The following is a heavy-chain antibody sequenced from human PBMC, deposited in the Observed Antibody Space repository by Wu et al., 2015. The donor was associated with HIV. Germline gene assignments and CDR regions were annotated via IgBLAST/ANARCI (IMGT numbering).Heavy chain of an antibody. CDR1: GGTFSSYA. CDR2: IIPIFGTA. D-gene: IGHD2-15*01. CDR3: ARDGCSGGSCYSPAFDI. V-gene: IGHV1-69*13. Sequence: QVQLVQSGAEVKKPGSSVKVSCKPSGGTFSSYAISWVRQAPGQGLEWMGRIIPIFGTANYAQKFQGRVTITADESTSTAYMELSSLRSEDTAVYYCARDGCSGGSCYSPAFDIWGQGTMVTVSS. J-gene: IGHJ3*02.